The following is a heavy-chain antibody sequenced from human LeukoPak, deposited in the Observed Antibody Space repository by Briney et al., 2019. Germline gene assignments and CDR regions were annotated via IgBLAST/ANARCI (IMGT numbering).Heavy chain of an antibody. V-gene: IGHV4-39*06. CDR1: GGSIRSSRYY. D-gene: IGHD6-6*01. Sequence: PSETLSLTCILCGGSIRSSRYYWGWPRHPPGRGLEWFGSIYYSGSTYNNPPLKSRATISVDTSKNQFPLKLSSVTAADTAVYYCAMTLITARPVAFDYWGQGTLVTVSS. CDR2: IYYSGST. CDR3: AMTLITARPVAFDY. J-gene: IGHJ4*02.